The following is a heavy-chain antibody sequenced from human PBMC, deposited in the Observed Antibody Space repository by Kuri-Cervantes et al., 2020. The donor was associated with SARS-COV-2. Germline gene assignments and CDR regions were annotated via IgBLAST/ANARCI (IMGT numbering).Heavy chain of an antibody. CDR2: IYSGGST. Sequence: GGSLRLSCAASGFTVSSNYMSWVRQAPGKGLEWVSVIYSGGSTYYADSVKGRFTISRDNSKNTLYLQMNSLRAEVTAVYYCARPYCYDSSGRDYWGQGTLVTVSS. V-gene: IGHV3-66*02. D-gene: IGHD3-22*01. CDR3: ARPYCYDSSGRDY. J-gene: IGHJ4*02. CDR1: GFTVSSNY.